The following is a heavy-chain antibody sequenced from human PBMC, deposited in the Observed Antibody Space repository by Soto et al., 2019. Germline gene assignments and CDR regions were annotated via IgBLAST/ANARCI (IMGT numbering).Heavy chain of an antibody. CDR1: GGTFSSYA. J-gene: IGHJ6*02. V-gene: IGHV1-69*01. D-gene: IGHD6-19*01. CDR3: ASNTRTIAVAGRGGSYYGMDV. CDR2: IIPIFGTA. Sequence: QVQLVQSGAEVKKPGSSVKVSCKASGGTFSSYAISWVRQAPGQGLEWMGGIIPIFGTANYAQKFQGRVTLTADESTSTAYMELSSLRSEDTAVYYCASNTRTIAVAGRGGSYYGMDVWGQGTTVTVSS.